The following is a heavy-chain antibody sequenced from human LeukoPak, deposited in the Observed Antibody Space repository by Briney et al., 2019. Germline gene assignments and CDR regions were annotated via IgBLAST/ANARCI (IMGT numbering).Heavy chain of an antibody. CDR2: ISTYNGNT. Sequence: GASVTVSFTASGYTFTSYGISWVRQAPGQGLEWMGWISTYNGNTNYEQKLQGRGTMTTDTSTSTAYMELRSLRSDDTAVYYCARAGYSSSWYPGMGYWGRGTVVTVSS. D-gene: IGHD6-13*01. J-gene: IGHJ4*02. CDR3: ARAGYSSSWYPGMGY. CDR1: GYTFTSYG. V-gene: IGHV1-18*01.